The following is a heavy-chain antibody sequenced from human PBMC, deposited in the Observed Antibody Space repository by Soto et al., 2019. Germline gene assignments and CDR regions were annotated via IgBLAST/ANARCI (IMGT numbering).Heavy chain of an antibody. V-gene: IGHV3-30-3*01. D-gene: IGHD2-2*01. Sequence: QVQLVESGGGVVQPGRSLRLSCAASGFTFSSYAMHWVRQAPGKGLEWVAVISYDGSNKYYADSVKGRFTISRDNSKNTLYLQMNSLRAEDTAVYYRARDIPPSAAAVNSGMDVWGQGTTVTVSS. CDR3: ARDIPPSAAAVNSGMDV. CDR2: ISYDGSNK. CDR1: GFTFSSYA. J-gene: IGHJ6*02.